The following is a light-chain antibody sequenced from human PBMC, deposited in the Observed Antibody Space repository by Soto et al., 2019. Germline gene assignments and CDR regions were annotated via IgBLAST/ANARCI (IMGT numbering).Light chain of an antibody. CDR3: SSYTSSTTLVV. CDR1: SSDVGYYNY. CDR2: GVS. J-gene: IGLJ2*01. Sequence: QSALTQPASVSGSPGQSITISCTGTSSDVGYYNYVSWYQHHPGKAPKVVIYGVSYRPSGVSNRFSGSKSGNTASLTISGLQAEDEADYYCSSYTSSTTLVVFGGGTKVTVL. V-gene: IGLV2-14*03.